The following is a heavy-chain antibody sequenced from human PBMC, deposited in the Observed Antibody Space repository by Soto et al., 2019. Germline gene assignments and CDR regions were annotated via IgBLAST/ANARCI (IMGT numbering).Heavy chain of an antibody. CDR2: IYYSGST. CDR3: ARVGGVAARTFDY. J-gene: IGHJ4*02. CDR1: GGSISGFY. Sequence: PSETLSLTCTVSGGSISGFYWSWIRQPPGKGLEWIGYIYYSGSTDYNPSLKGRVTISVDTSKNQFSLKLRSVTAADTAVYYCARVGGVAARTFDYWGQGTLVTVSS. D-gene: IGHD6-6*01. V-gene: IGHV4-59*01.